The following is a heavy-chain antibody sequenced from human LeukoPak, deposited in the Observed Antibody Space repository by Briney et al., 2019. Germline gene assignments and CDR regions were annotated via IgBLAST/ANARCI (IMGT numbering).Heavy chain of an antibody. Sequence: PGGPLRLSCAASGFTFSSYEMNWVRQAPGKGVEWVSYISSSGSTIYYADSVKGRFTISRDNAKNSLYLQMNSLRAEDTAVYYCAELGITMIGGVWGKGTTVTISS. CDR2: ISSSGSTI. D-gene: IGHD3-10*02. CDR1: GFTFSSYE. CDR3: AELGITMIGGV. V-gene: IGHV3-48*03. J-gene: IGHJ6*03.